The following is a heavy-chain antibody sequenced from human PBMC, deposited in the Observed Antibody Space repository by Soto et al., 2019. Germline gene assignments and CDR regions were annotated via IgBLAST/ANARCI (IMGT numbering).Heavy chain of an antibody. V-gene: IGHV3-30*18. CDR3: AKLVDKSLDDY. Sequence: PGGSLRLSCVASGFTFSTSDMQWVRQAPGQGLEWVAVVSYDERNIYYADSVKGRFSVSRDNSKNTLFLHMNSLRAGDTAVYFCAKLVDKSLDDYWGQGALVTVSS. D-gene: IGHD3-16*01. CDR1: GFTFSTSD. J-gene: IGHJ4*02. CDR2: VSYDERNI.